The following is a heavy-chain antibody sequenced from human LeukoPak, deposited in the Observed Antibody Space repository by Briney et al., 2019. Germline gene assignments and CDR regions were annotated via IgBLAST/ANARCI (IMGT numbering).Heavy chain of an antibody. Sequence: SETLSLTCTVSGGPISSYYWSWIRQPPGKGLEWIGYIYYSGSTNYNPSLKSRVTISVDTSKNQFSLKLSSVTAADTAVYYCARGGGYGSGSYYPFDYWGQGTLVTVSS. CDR1: GGPISSYY. CDR3: ARGGGYGSGSYYPFDY. CDR2: IYYSGST. D-gene: IGHD3-10*01. V-gene: IGHV4-59*01. J-gene: IGHJ4*02.